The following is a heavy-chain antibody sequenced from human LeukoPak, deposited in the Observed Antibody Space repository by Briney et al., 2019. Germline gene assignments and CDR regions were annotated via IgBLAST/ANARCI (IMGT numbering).Heavy chain of an antibody. CDR3: TRNSHHGFCDSRGFRAPFDY. J-gene: IGHJ4*02. CDR1: GFTFSSYA. D-gene: IGHD3-22*01. CDR2: IKEDGSEK. Sequence: GGSLRLSCAASGFTFSSYAMSWVRQAPGKGLEWVANIKEDGSEKYYVDSVKGRFTISRDNAKNSLSLQMNSLRAEETAVYYCTRNSHHGFCDSRGFRAPFDYWGQGTLVTVAS. V-gene: IGHV3-7*01.